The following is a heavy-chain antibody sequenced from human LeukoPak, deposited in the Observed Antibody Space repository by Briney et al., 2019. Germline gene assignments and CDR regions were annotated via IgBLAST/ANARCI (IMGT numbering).Heavy chain of an antibody. Sequence: GGSLRLSCAASGFTFSSHWMSWVRQAPGKGLEWVANIMQDGYEKYYVDSVKGRFTISRDNAKNSLYLQMNSLRAEDTAVYYCARRGTYYYDSSGYDPQVLDYWGQGTLVTVSS. V-gene: IGHV3-7*01. CDR2: IMQDGYEK. J-gene: IGHJ4*02. D-gene: IGHD3-22*01. CDR1: GFTFSSHW. CDR3: ARRGTYYYDSSGYDPQVLDY.